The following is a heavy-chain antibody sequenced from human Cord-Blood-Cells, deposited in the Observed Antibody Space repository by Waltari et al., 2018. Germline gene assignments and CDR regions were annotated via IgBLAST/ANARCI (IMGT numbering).Heavy chain of an antibody. CDR2: IYHSGST. V-gene: IGHV4-38-2*02. J-gene: IGHJ3*02. D-gene: IGHD6-6*01. CDR1: GYSISSGYY. CDR3: ARAPRESSSSGLAFDI. Sequence: QVQLQESGPGLVKPSETLSLTCTVSGYSISSGYYWGWIRQPPGKGLEWIGSIYHSGSTYYTPYLKSRVTISVDTSKNQFSLKLSSVTAADTAVYYCARAPRESSSSGLAFDIWGQGTMVTVSS.